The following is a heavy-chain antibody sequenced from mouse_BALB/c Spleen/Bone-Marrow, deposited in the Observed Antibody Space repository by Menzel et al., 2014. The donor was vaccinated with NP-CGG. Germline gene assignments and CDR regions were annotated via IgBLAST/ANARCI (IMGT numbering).Heavy chain of an antibody. V-gene: IGHV1-7*01. Sequence: LQESGPELAKPGASVKMSCKASGYTFTDTWIHWIKQRPGQGLEWIGYINPSTGYAEYNQNFKDKATLTVDKSSRTAYMQLSSLTSEDSAVYYCARDYWGQGTTLTVSS. J-gene: IGHJ2*01. CDR3: ARDY. CDR1: GYTFTDTW. CDR2: INPSTGYA.